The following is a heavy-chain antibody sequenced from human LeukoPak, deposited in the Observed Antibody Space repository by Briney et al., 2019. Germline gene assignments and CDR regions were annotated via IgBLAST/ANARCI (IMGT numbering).Heavy chain of an antibody. CDR2: ISYDGSNK. CDR1: GFTFSSYA. D-gene: IGHD2-2*02. V-gene: IGHV3-30-3*01. J-gene: IGHJ4*02. Sequence: PGGSLRLSCAVSGFTFSSYAMQWVRQAPGKGLDWVAVISYDGSNKYYADSVKGRFTISRGNSKNTLYLQMDSLRAEDTAVYSCARGPYCTSPNCYNPAGYWGQGTLVTVSS. CDR3: ARGPYCTSPNCYNPAGY.